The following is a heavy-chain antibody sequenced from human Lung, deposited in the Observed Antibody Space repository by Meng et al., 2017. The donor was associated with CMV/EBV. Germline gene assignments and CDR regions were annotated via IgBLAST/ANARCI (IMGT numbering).Heavy chain of an antibody. J-gene: IGHJ5*02. CDR3: ASYRSGTPGRFDP. D-gene: IGHD1-1*01. CDR2: ISGSGGRT. CDR1: GLTFSSYH. V-gene: IGHV3-23*01. Sequence: GGSLRLXCAASGLTFSSYHMTWVRQAPGKGLEWISTISGSGGRTNYADSVKGRFTISRDNSKNTLYVQMNSLRPEDTAVYYCASYRSGTPGRFDPCGQGPLVTVSS.